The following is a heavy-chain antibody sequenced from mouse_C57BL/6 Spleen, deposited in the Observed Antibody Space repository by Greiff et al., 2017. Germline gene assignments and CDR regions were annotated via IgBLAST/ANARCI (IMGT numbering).Heavy chain of an antibody. CDR2: IDPENGDT. CDR3: TTWGITTHY. Sequence: VQLKQSGAELVRPGASVKLSCTASGFNIKDDYMHWVKQRPEQGLEWIGWIDPENGDTEYASKFQGKATITADTSSNTAYLQLSSLTSEDTAVYYCTTWGITTHYWGQGTTLTVSS. J-gene: IGHJ2*01. D-gene: IGHD2-4*01. CDR1: GFNIKDDY. V-gene: IGHV14-4*01.